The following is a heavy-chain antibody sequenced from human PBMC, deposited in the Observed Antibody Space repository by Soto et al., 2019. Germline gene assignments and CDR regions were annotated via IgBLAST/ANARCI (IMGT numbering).Heavy chain of an antibody. CDR2: IYYSGST. D-gene: IGHD2-2*01. Sequence: SETLSLTCTVSGGSISSGDYYWSWIRQPPGKGLEWIGYIYYSGSTYYNPSLKSRVTVSVDTSKNQFSLKLSSVTAADTAVYYCARGPVPAAMGAEAFFDYWGQGTLVTVSS. CDR3: ARGPVPAAMGAEAFFDY. V-gene: IGHV4-30-4*01. CDR1: GGSISSGDYY. J-gene: IGHJ4*02.